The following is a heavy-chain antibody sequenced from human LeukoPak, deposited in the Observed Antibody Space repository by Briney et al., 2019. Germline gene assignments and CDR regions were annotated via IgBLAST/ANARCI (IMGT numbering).Heavy chain of an antibody. J-gene: IGHJ3*02. D-gene: IGHD3-9*01. CDR1: GYTFTSYY. CDR3: ARGGVLTGYYALGAFDI. Sequence: RASVKVSCKASGYTFTSYYMHWVRQAPGQGLEWMGIINPSGGSTSYAQKFQGRVTMTRDTSTSTVYMELSSLRSEDTAVYYCARGGVLTGYYALGAFDIWGQGTMVTVSS. V-gene: IGHV1-46*01. CDR2: INPSGGST.